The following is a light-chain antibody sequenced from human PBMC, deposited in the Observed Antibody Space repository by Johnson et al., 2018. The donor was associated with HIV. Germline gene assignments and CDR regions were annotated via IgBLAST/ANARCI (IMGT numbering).Light chain of an antibody. J-gene: IGLJ1*01. CDR1: SSNIGNNY. Sequence: VLTQPPSVSAAPGQKVTISCSGSSSNIGNNYVSWYQQVPGTAPKLLIYDNDKRPSGISDRFSASKSGTSATLGITGLQTGDEADYYCGTWDSYLTAGVFGTGTKVTV. V-gene: IGLV1-51*01. CDR2: DND. CDR3: GTWDSYLTAGV.